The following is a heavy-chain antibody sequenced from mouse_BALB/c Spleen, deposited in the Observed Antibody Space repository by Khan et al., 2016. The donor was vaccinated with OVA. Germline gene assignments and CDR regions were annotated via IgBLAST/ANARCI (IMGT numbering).Heavy chain of an antibody. CDR2: INTYTGET. V-gene: IGHV9-3-1*01. CDR1: GYTFTNYG. J-gene: IGHJ4*01. CDR3: GRPYYYYDTLDH. Sequence: LVESGPELKKPGETVKISCKASGYTFTNYGMHWVKQSPGKALKWMGWINTYTGETKYTDDFKGRFAFTLDTSASTAYMQINNLKNEDSTTYCCGRPYYYYDTLDHWGQGTSVTVSS. D-gene: IGHD2-10*01.